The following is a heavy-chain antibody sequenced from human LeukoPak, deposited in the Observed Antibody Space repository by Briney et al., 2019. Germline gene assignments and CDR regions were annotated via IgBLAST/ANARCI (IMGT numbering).Heavy chain of an antibody. CDR2: IYYSGST. CDR3: ARQYGDYTFYYLDY. V-gene: IGHV4-39*01. J-gene: IGHJ4*02. Sequence: SETLSLTCTVSGGSISSSSYYWGWIRQPPGKGLEWIGSIYYSGSTYYNPSLKSRVTISVDTSKNQFSLKLSSVTAADTAVYYCARQYGDYTFYYLDYWGQGTLVTVSS. CDR1: GGSISSSSYY. D-gene: IGHD4-17*01.